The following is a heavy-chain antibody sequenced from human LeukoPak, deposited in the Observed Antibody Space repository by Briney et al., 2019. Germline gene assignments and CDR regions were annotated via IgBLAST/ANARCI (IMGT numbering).Heavy chain of an antibody. J-gene: IGHJ5*02. V-gene: IGHV4-34*01. Sequence: SETLSLTCAVYGGSFSGYYWSWIRQPPGKGLEWIGEINHSGSTNYNPSLKSRVTISVDTSKNQFSLKLSAVTAADTAVYYCARVLWNRFGPWGQGTLVTVSS. CDR2: INHSGST. CDR3: ARVLWNRFGP. D-gene: IGHD3-10*01. CDR1: GGSFSGYY.